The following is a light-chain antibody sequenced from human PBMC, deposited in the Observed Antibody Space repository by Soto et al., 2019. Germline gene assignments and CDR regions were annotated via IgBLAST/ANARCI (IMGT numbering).Light chain of an antibody. V-gene: IGKV3-15*01. J-gene: IGKJ4*01. CDR2: GAS. Sequence: EIVMTQSPATLSVSPGERATLSCRASQSVDSNLAWYQQKPGQAPRLLIYGASTRATGIPARFSGTGSGTDFTLTISRLEPEDFALYYCQQYGNSPLTFGGGTKVDTK. CDR1: QSVDSN. CDR3: QQYGNSPLT.